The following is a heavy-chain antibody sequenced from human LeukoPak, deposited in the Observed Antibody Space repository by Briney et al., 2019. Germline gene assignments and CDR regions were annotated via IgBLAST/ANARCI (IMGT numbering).Heavy chain of an antibody. CDR2: IYHNGST. CDR3: ARSSDNYFGP. D-gene: IGHD1-26*01. Sequence: SETLSLTCTVSGYSISSGFHWGWIRQPPGKGLEWIGNIYHNGSTYYNPSLKGRVTMSVDTSKNYFSLKLGSVTAADTAVYYCARSSDNYFGPWGQGTLVTVSS. J-gene: IGHJ5*02. V-gene: IGHV4-38-2*02. CDR1: GYSISSGFH.